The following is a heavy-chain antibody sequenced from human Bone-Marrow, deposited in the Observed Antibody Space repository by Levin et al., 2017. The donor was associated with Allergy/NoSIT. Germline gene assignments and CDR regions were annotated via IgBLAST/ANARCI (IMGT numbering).Heavy chain of an antibody. J-gene: IGHJ4*02. CDR3: ARSHFYYDKSGPDY. Sequence: GGSLRLSCAASGLIFSDYYMSWLRQAPGKGLEYVSYISNTGNTIFYAASVKGRFTISRDNTKNSLYLQMNNLRTEDTAVYYCARSHFYYDKSGPDYWGQGTLVTVSS. CDR1: GLIFSDYY. D-gene: IGHD3-22*01. V-gene: IGHV3-11*01. CDR2: ISNTGNTI.